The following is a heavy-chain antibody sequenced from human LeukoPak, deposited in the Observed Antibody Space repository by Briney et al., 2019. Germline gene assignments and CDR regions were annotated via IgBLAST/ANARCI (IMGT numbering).Heavy chain of an antibody. CDR1: GFTFSTYI. J-gene: IGHJ3*01. D-gene: IGHD3-10*01. CDR3: ARDKRPITLAFDL. Sequence: GGSERLFCEASGFTFSTYIMNWVRQAPGKGLEWVSSISSSSYSIYYTDSVKGRFTISRDNAKDSLYLQMSSLRAEDTAVYYCARDKRPITLAFDLWGRGTMDTL. CDR2: ISSSSYSI. V-gene: IGHV3-21*01.